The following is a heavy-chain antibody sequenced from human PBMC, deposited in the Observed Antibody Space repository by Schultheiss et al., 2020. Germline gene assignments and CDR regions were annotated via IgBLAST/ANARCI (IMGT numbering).Heavy chain of an antibody. CDR2: ISYDGSNK. CDR1: GFTFSSYA. CDR3: ARDWIFGSSPELDY. J-gene: IGHJ4*02. V-gene: IGHV3-30*07. D-gene: IGHD6-6*01. Sequence: GESLKISCAASGFTFSSYAMHWVRQAPGKGLEWVAVISYDGSNKYYADSVKGRFTISRDNSKNTLYLQMNSLRAEDTAVYYCARDWIFGSSPELDYWGQGTLVTVSS.